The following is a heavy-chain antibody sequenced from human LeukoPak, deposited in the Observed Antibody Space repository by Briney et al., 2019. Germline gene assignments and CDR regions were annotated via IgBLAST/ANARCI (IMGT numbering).Heavy chain of an antibody. V-gene: IGHV1-2*02. Sequence: ASVKVSCKASGYTFTGYYMHWVRQAPGQGLEWMGWSNPNNGGTNYAQNFQGRVTMTRDSSISTAYMELSRLRSDDTAVYYCATGFGVVIKGRTYYYYGMDVWGQGTTVTVSS. CDR1: GYTFTGYY. D-gene: IGHD3-3*01. J-gene: IGHJ6*02. CDR2: SNPNNGGT. CDR3: ATGFGVVIKGRTYYYYGMDV.